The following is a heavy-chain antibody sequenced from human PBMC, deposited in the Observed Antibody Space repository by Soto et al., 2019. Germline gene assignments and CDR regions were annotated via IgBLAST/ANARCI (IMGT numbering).Heavy chain of an antibody. J-gene: IGHJ4*02. Sequence: SETLSLTCSVSGASIRDGDYYWSWLRQPPGKGPEWIGIIDYTGGTHYNPTLTGPVSMSVDTSANQFYLKVNFVTAADSAVYYCARVGYGDYGRGYYFDFWGPGIPVTFSS. V-gene: IGHV4-30-4*01. D-gene: IGHD4-17*01. CDR2: IDYTGGT. CDR1: GASIRDGDYY. CDR3: ARVGYGDYGRGYYFDF.